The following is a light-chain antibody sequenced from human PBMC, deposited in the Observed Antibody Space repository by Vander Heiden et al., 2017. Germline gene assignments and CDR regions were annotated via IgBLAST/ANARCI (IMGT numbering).Light chain of an antibody. CDR3: RQYDNYPWT. Sequence: AVQMTQSPSSLSASVGDRVTITCRASQGIRSDLSWYQQKPGKAPKLLIYAASSLQSGVPSRFSGSGSGTDFTLTISSLQSEDFATYYCRQYDNYPWTFGQGTKVETK. CDR1: QGIRSD. CDR2: AAS. V-gene: IGKV1-6*01. J-gene: IGKJ1*01.